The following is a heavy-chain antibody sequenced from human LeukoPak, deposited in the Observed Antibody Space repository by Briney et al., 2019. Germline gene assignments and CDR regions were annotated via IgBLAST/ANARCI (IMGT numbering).Heavy chain of an antibody. CDR1: GGSISSYY. V-gene: IGHV4-59*01. J-gene: IGHJ2*01. D-gene: IGHD5-18*01. CDR3: ARLLRGYSYGPGYFDL. Sequence: SETLSLTCTVSGGSISSYYWSWIRQPPGKGLEWIGYIYYSGSTNYNPSLKSRVTISVDTSKNQFSLKLSSVTAADTAVYYCARLLRGYSYGPGYFDLWGRGTLVTVSS. CDR2: IYYSGST.